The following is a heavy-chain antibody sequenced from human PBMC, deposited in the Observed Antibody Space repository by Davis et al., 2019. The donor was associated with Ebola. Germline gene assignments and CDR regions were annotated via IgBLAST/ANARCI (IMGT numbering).Heavy chain of an antibody. J-gene: IGHJ4*02. Sequence: ASVKVSCKASGFTLTKYALHWVRQAPGQRLEGMGWVHGGNGNTKYSQRSQGRVTITTDTSASTVYLDLTSLGSEDPAVFYCARASFGYNSGWYADYWGPGSLVTVSS. D-gene: IGHD6-19*01. CDR2: VHGGNGNT. CDR1: GFTLTKYA. CDR3: ARASFGYNSGWYADY. V-gene: IGHV1-3*01.